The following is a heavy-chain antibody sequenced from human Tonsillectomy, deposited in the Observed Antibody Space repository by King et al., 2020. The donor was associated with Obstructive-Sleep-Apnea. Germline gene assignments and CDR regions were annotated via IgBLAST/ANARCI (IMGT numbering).Heavy chain of an antibody. J-gene: IGHJ5*02. CDR2: INYSGST. Sequence: LQLQESGPGLVKPSETLSLTCTVSGGSISSYYWTWIRQSPGKGLEWIGYINYSGSTNYDPSLKSRVTISIDTSKNHFSLGLSSVTAADTAVYYWARVGVDYDILTGHNRHRDWFDPWGQGILVTVSS. CDR3: ARVGVDYDILTGHNRHRDWFDP. V-gene: IGHV4-59*01. CDR1: GGSISSYY. D-gene: IGHD3-9*01.